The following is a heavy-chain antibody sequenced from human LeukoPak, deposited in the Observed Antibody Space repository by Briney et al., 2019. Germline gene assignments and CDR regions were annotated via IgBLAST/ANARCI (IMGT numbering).Heavy chain of an antibody. D-gene: IGHD2-15*01. V-gene: IGHV3-23*01. CDR3: ARPRLEYCSGGSCFDAFDI. J-gene: IGHJ3*02. CDR2: ISGDGRDI. CDR1: AFTFSSYG. Sequence: PGGSLRLSCAASAFTFSSYGMSWVRQAPGKGLEWVSAISGDGRDIFYADAVKGRFTISRDNSKNTLCLQMNSLTAEDTAIYSCARPRLEYCSGGSCFDAFDIWGQGTMVTVSS.